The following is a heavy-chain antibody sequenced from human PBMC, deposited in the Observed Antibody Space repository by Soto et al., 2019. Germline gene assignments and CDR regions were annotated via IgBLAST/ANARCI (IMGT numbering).Heavy chain of an antibody. CDR2: MNPNSGNT. CDR3: ARGGLAVAIPWRPTTVRFDP. CDR1: GYTFTSYD. Sequence: ASVKVSCKASGYTFTSYDINWVRQATGQGLEWMGWMNPNSGNTGYAQKFQGRVTMTRNTSISTAYMELSSLRSEDTAVYYCARGGLAVAIPWRPTTVRFDPWGQGTLVTVSS. J-gene: IGHJ5*02. D-gene: IGHD6-19*01. V-gene: IGHV1-8*01.